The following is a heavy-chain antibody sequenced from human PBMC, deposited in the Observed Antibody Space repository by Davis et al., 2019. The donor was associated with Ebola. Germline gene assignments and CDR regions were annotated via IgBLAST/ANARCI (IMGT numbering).Heavy chain of an antibody. CDR1: GFTFSSYS. CDR3: AKYGSSTWYLVDV. J-gene: IGHJ6*04. CDR2: ISDSGGST. D-gene: IGHD6-13*01. Sequence: GGSLRLSCAASGFTFSSYSMNWVRQAPGKGLECVSAISDSGGSTYYADSVKGRFTISRDNSKNTLYLQMNSPRAEDTAVYYCAKYGSSTWYLVDVWGKGTTVTVSS. V-gene: IGHV3-23*01.